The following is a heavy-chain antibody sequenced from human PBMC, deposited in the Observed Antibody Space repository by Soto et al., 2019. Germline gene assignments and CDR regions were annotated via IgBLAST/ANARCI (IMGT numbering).Heavy chain of an antibody. V-gene: IGHV3-13*01. D-gene: IGHD3-10*01. CDR2: IGFAGDT. CDR3: VRGLPGGFDP. CDR1: GFIFSNFD. J-gene: IGHJ5*02. Sequence: EVQLVESGGGLVQPGGSLRLSCGASGFIFSNFDMHWVRQTTEKGLEWVSGIGFAGDTNYSGSVKGRFTIARENAKNSLFLQLNSLQFGDTAVYYCVRGLPGGFDPWGQGTLVTVSS.